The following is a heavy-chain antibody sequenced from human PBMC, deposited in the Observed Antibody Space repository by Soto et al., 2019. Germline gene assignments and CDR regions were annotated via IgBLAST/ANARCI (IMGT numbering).Heavy chain of an antibody. CDR1: GFTFSSQA. J-gene: IGHJ3*02. V-gene: IGHV3-23*01. CDR3: AKGHTHHYDSDALDI. Sequence: EVQLLESGGGLVQPGGSLRLSCAASGFTFSSQAMTWVRQAPGKGLQWVSTVTGSGGTTYYADSVKGRFSISRDNAKNTLYLQMNSLRAEDTAVYYCAKGHTHHYDSDALDIWGQGTLVAVSS. D-gene: IGHD3-22*01. CDR2: VTGSGGTT.